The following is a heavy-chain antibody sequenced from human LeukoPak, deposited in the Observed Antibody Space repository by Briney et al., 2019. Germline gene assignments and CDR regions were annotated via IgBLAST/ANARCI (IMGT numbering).Heavy chain of an antibody. V-gene: IGHV1-69*05. Sequence: SGKVSFQASGGSFKTYPISLGRPAPGQGAEVMGGLTQFFRRANYTQKFQGRLTITTDESSSTAYMELSDLRSDDTAVYYCATSESGRSWDWFAPWGQGTLVTVSS. CDR3: ATSESGRSWDWFAP. J-gene: IGHJ5*02. CDR2: LTQFFRRA. CDR1: GGSFKTYP. D-gene: IGHD3-10*01.